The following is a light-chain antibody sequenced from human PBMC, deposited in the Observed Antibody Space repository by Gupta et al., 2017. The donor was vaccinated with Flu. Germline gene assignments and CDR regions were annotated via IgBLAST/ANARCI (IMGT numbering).Light chain of an antibody. CDR1: RTNIGSNI. J-gene: IGLJ1*01. CDR2: SNN. CDR3: ATWDDSLNGSFV. V-gene: IGLV1-44*01. Sequence: QFVLTQPPSASGTPGQRVTISCSGSRTNIGSNIVNWYQQLPGTAPKLLIYSNNQRPSGVPDRFSGSKSGASASLAISGLQSEDEADYYCATWDDSLNGSFVFGTGTKVTVL.